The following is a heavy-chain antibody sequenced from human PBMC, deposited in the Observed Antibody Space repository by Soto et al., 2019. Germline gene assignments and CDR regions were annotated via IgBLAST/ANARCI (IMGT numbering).Heavy chain of an antibody. CDR1: GYTFSSYG. V-gene: IGHV1-18*01. J-gene: IGHJ6*02. Sequence: ASVQVSCKPSGYTFSSYGITWVRQAPGQGLEWMGWISVYNGITKYEQKFQGRVTLTTDTSTRTAYMELRSLRSDDTAVYYCARDGVRKVRGVPMDVGYDYFGMDVWGQGTTVTVSS. D-gene: IGHD3-10*01. CDR2: ISVYNGIT. CDR3: ARDGVRKVRGVPMDVGYDYFGMDV.